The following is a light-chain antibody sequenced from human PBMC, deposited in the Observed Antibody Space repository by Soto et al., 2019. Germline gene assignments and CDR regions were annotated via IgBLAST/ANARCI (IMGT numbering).Light chain of an antibody. CDR2: GNS. J-gene: IGLJ3*02. V-gene: IGLV1-40*01. CDR1: NSNIGAGYD. CDR3: QSYDSSLSGWV. Sequence: QLVLTQPPSVSGAPGQRVTISCTGSNSNIGAGYDVHWYQHLPGTAPKLLIYGNSNRPSGVPDRFSGSNSATSASLAIAGLQAEDEADYYCQSYDSSLSGWVFGGGTKVTVL.